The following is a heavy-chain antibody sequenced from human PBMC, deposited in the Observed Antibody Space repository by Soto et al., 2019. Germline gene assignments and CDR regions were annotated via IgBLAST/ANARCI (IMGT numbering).Heavy chain of an antibody. CDR3: ARGSRKSYGDHFDY. D-gene: IGHD4-17*01. CDR2: IYYSGST. J-gene: IGHJ4*02. V-gene: IGHV4-31*03. CDR1: GGSISSGGYY. Sequence: SETLSLTCTVSGGSISSGGYYWSWIRQHPGKGLEWIGYIYYSGSTYYNPSLKSRVTTSVDTSKNQFSLKLSSVTAADTAVYYCARGSRKSYGDHFDYWGQGTLVTVSS.